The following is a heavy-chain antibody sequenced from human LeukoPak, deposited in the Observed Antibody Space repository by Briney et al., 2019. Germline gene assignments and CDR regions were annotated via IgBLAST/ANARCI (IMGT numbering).Heavy chain of an antibody. J-gene: IGHJ6*02. V-gene: IGHV4-59*08. CDR3: ARQTARSRYYYYHGMDV. CDR1: GGSISSYY. D-gene: IGHD2-21*02. CDR2: IYYSGST. Sequence: SETLSLTCTVSGGSISSYYWSWIRQPPGKGLEWIGYIYYSGSTNYNPSLKSRVTISVDTSKNQFSLKLSSVTAADTAVYYCARQTARSRYYYYHGMDVWGQGTTVTVSS.